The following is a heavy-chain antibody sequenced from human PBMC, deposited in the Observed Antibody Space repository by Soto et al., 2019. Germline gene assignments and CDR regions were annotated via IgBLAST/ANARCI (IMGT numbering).Heavy chain of an antibody. D-gene: IGHD3-16*01. Sequence: SETLSLTCTVSGDSISSNYWSWIRQPPGKGLEWIGYFHYSANTNYNPSLKSRVIISVDTSKNQFFLKLTSVTATDTAVYYCAKTREGGFDPWGQGILVTVSS. CDR3: AKTREGGFDP. J-gene: IGHJ5*02. CDR2: FHYSANT. CDR1: GDSISSNY. V-gene: IGHV4-59*01.